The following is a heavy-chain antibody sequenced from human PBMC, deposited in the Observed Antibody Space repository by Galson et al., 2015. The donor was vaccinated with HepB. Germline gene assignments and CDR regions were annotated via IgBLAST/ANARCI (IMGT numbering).Heavy chain of an antibody. D-gene: IGHD5-12*01. CDR2: IWYDGSNK. V-gene: IGHV3-33*01. CDR1: GFTFSNYG. CDR3: ARDRSARHSGYDWGYYYYYGMDV. J-gene: IGHJ6*02. Sequence: SLRLSCAASGFTFSNYGMHWVRQAPGKGLEWVAGIWYDGSNKHYADSVKGRFTISRDNSKNTLYLQMNSLRAEDTAVYYCARDRSARHSGYDWGYYYYYGMDVWGQGTTVTVSS.